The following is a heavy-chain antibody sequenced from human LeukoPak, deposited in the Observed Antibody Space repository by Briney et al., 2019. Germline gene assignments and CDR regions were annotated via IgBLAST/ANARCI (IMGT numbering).Heavy chain of an antibody. V-gene: IGHV3-66*02. CDR1: GFTVSINY. J-gene: IGHJ4*02. Sequence: GGSLRLSCAASGFTVSINYMSWVRQAPGKGLEWVSVIYSGGSTYYADSVKGRFTISRDNSKNTLYLQMNSLRAEDTAVYYCARVWSVEWELPHYFDYWGQGTLVTVSS. CDR3: ARVWSVEWELPHYFDY. D-gene: IGHD1-26*01. CDR2: IYSGGST.